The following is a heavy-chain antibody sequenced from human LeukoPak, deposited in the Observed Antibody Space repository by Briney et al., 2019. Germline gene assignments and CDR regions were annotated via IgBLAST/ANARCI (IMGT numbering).Heavy chain of an antibody. Sequence: SETLSLTCAVYGGSFSGYYWSWIRQPPGKGLEWIGEINHSGSTNYNPSLKSRVTISVDTSKNQFSLKLSSVTAADTAVYYCARFGPYSYGVDYWGQGTLVTVSS. CDR3: ARFGPYSYGVDY. J-gene: IGHJ4*02. CDR1: GGSFSGYY. D-gene: IGHD5-18*01. CDR2: INHSGST. V-gene: IGHV4-34*01.